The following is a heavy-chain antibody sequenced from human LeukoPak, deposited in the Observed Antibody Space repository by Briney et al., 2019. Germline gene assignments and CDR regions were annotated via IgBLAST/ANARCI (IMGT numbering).Heavy chain of an antibody. CDR3: ARGLGGNVGWTGDWDFDYYYYMDV. D-gene: IGHD4-23*01. J-gene: IGHJ6*03. Sequence: KSSETLSLTCTVSGASISSYYWSWIRQSPGKGLEWIGYFYYSGRTNYRPSLKSRVTISVDTSKNQFSLKLSSVTAADTAVYYCARGLGGNVGWTGDWDFDYYYYMDVWGKGTTVTISS. V-gene: IGHV4-59*01. CDR1: GASISSYY. CDR2: FYYSGRT.